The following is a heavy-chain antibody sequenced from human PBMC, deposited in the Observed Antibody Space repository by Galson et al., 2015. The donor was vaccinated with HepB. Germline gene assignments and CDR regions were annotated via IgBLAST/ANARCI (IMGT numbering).Heavy chain of an antibody. V-gene: IGHV3-23*01. CDR3: AKDGGEYYYDSSGYLDDAFDI. CDR1: GFTFSSYA. J-gene: IGHJ3*02. CDR2: ISGSGGST. D-gene: IGHD3-22*01. Sequence: SLRLSCAASGFTFSSYAMSWVRQAPGKGLEWVSAISGSGGSTYYADSVKGRFTISRDNSKNTLYLQMNSLRAEDTAVYYCAKDGGEYYYDSSGYLDDAFDIWGQGTMVTVSS.